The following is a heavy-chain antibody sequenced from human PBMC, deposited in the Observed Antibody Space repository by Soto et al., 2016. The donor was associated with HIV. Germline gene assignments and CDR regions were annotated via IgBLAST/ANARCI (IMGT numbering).Heavy chain of an antibody. V-gene: IGHV3-23*01. D-gene: IGHD1-26*01. Sequence: EVQLLDSGGGLVQPGGSLRLSCAASGFTFSIHAMTWVRQAPGKGLEWVSTISASGGDTYYADSVKGRFIISRDNSDKTLCLQMNSLRAVDTAIYYCARGLIVGAAGRFLDWGQGTLVTVSS. J-gene: IGHJ4*02. CDR1: GFTFSIHA. CDR2: ISASGGDT. CDR3: ARGLIVGAAGRFLD.